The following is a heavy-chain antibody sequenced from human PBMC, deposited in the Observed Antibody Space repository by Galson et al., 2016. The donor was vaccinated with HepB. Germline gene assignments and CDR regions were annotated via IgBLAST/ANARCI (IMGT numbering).Heavy chain of an antibody. D-gene: IGHD3-9*01. J-gene: IGHJ4*02. CDR1: GFTFRDYA. V-gene: IGHV3-23*01. CDR3: AKARDFDILTGYYDEYFDY. Sequence: SLRLSCAVTGFTFRDYAMTWVRQAPGKGLEWVSGISGNGGKTHYADSVKGRFTIPRANSKNTVYIQMNSLRAEDAAVYYCAKARDFDILTGYYDEYFDYWGQGTLVTVSS. CDR2: ISGNGGKT.